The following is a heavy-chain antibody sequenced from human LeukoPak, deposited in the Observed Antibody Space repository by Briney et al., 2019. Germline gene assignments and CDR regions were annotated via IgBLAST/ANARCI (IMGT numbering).Heavy chain of an antibody. D-gene: IGHD1-7*01. J-gene: IGHJ4*02. CDR2: IYYSGST. V-gene: IGHV4-61*08. Sequence: SQTLSLTCTVSGGSISSGDYYWSWIRQPPGKGLEWIGYIYYSGSTNYNPSLKSRVTISVDTSKNQFSLKLSSVTAADTAVYYCARGVLITGTTPLDFWGQGTLATVSS. CDR1: GGSISSGDYY. CDR3: ARGVLITGTTPLDF.